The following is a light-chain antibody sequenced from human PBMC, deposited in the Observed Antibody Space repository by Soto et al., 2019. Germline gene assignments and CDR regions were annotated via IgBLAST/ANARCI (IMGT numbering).Light chain of an antibody. Sequence: EIVLTQSPGTLSLSPGERATLSCRASQSVSNNYLAWYQQKPGQAPRLLIYGASSSATGIPDRFIGSGSGTDFSRTISRLDPEGFAVYYCQHYDTSPLTVGPGTKVDIK. J-gene: IGKJ3*01. CDR1: QSVSNNY. CDR2: GAS. CDR3: QHYDTSPLT. V-gene: IGKV3-20*01.